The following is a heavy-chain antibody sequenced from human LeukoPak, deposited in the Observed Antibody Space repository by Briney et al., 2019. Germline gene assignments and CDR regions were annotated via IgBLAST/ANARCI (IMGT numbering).Heavy chain of an antibody. CDR2: INPNSGGT. V-gene: IGHV1-2*02. CDR3: AIGLGGYDFWSGYPPPFDY. J-gene: IGHJ4*02. D-gene: IGHD3-3*01. Sequence: ASVKVSCKASGYTFTGYYMHWVRQAPGQGLEWMGWINPNSGGTNYAQKFQGRVTMTRDTSISTAYMELSRLRSDDTAVYYCAIGLGGYDFWSGYPPPFDYWGQGTLVTVSS. CDR1: GYTFTGYY.